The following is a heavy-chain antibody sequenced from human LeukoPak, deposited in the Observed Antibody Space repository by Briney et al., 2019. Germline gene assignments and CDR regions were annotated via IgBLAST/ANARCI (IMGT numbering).Heavy chain of an antibody. J-gene: IGHJ4*02. CDR3: ARLSKGRFFDYVFDF. V-gene: IGHV4-39*01. Sequence: SETLPLTCTVSGDSVSDTIYYWGWIRQPPGQGLQWIGNIYYTGSTYYNPSLRSRVTMSVDTSKNQFSLKMSSVTAADTAVYYCARLSKGRFFDYVFDFWGQGTLLTVSS. CDR2: IYYTGST. CDR1: GDSVSDTIYY. D-gene: IGHD3-9*01.